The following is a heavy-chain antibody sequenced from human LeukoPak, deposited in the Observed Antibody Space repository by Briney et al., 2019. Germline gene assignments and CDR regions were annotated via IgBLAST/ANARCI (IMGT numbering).Heavy chain of an antibody. Sequence: PGGSLRLSCAAAGFTFSTYNMLWARQPAGKGRGWLFYIHCGGSPVHYAGSVKDRLIFSRDNAKNSLSLQMNSLRGDDTGIYYCARVGSRGDWFDYWGQGIRVTVSS. CDR1: GFTFSTYN. D-gene: IGHD1-26*01. CDR3: ARVGSRGDWFDY. J-gene: IGHJ5*01. V-gene: IGHV3-48*01. CDR2: IHCGGSPV.